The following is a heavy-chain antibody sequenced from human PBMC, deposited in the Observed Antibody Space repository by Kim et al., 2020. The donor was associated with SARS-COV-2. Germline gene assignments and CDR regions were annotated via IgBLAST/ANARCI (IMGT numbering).Heavy chain of an antibody. CDR2: IWYDGSKQ. CDR1: GSNFGSHH. J-gene: IGHJ5*01. V-gene: IGHV3-33*01. CDR3: ARLFGTQLDS. Sequence: GGSLRLSCAASGSNFGSHHMHWVRQAPGKGLEWVAVIWYDGSKQYYADSMKGRFTISRDNSKNMLFLQMNSLRAEDTALYYCARLFGTQLDSWGQGTLVTVSS. D-gene: IGHD3-10*01.